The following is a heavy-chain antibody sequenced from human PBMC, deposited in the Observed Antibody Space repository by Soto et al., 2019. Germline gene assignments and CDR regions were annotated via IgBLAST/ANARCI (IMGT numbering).Heavy chain of an antibody. Sequence: SVKVSCKASGGTFSSYAISWVRQAPGQGLEWMGGIIPIFGTANYAQKFQGRVTITADESTSTAYMELSSLRSEDTAVYYCARGQYSGSYGGRLDYYYGMDVWGQGTTVTVSS. V-gene: IGHV1-69*13. CDR3: ARGQYSGSYGGRLDYYYGMDV. CDR1: GGTFSSYA. D-gene: IGHD1-26*01. CDR2: IIPIFGTA. J-gene: IGHJ6*02.